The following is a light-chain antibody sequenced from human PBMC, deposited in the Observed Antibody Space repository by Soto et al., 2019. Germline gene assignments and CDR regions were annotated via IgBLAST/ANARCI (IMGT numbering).Light chain of an antibody. CDR3: CSYAGSYTYV. J-gene: IGLJ1*01. CDR2: DVS. CDR1: SSDVGGYNY. Sequence: QSVLTQPRSVSVPPGQYVTICCTGTSSDVGGYNYVSCYQQHPGEAPNLMIYDVSKRPSGVPDRFSGSKSGNTASLTISGLQAEDEADYYCCSYAGSYTYVFGTGTKVTVL. V-gene: IGLV2-11*01.